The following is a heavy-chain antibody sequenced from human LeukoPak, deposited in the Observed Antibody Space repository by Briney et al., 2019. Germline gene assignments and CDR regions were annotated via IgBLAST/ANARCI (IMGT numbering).Heavy chain of an antibody. CDR3: ARIQAYGGNSEGNYFNY. CDR1: GFSLSTSGMC. J-gene: IGHJ4*02. V-gene: IGHV2-70*01. CDR2: LDWDDDK. Sequence: ESGPALVKATQTLTVTCTFSGFSLSTSGMCVSWIRQPPGKALEWLALLDWDDDKFYSTSLKTRVTISKDTSKNQVVLTMTNMDPVDTATYYCARIQAYGGNSEGNYFNYWGQGTLVTVSS. D-gene: IGHD4-23*01.